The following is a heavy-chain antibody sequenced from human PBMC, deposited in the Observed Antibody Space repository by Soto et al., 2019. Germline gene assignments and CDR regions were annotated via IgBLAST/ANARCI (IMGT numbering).Heavy chain of an antibody. CDR3: ARERAHYGMDV. CDR2: MNTNSGNT. V-gene: IGHV1-8*01. J-gene: IGHJ6*02. D-gene: IGHD6-25*01. CDR1: GYTLTSYD. Sequence: QVQLVQSGAEVKKPGASVKVSCKASGYTLTSYDISWVRQATGQGLERMGCMNTNSGNTGFAQKFQGSVTMTRNTSISTAYMELSSMRSEDTAVYYCARERAHYGMDVWGQGTTVTVSS.